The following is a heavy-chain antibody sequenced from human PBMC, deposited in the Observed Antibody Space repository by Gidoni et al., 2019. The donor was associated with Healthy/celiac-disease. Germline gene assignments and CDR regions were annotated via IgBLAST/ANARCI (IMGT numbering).Heavy chain of an antibody. CDR2: IRYDGSNK. CDR1: GFTFSSYG. V-gene: IGHV3-30*02. D-gene: IGHD2-21*02. J-gene: IGHJ3*02. Sequence: GGSLRLSCAASGFTFSSYGMHWVRQAPGKGLEWVAFIRYDGSNKYYADSVKGRFTISRDNSKNTLYLQMNSLRAEDTAVYYCAKDPPAYCGGDCYSNDAFDIWGQGTMVTVSS. CDR3: AKDPPAYCGGDCYSNDAFDI.